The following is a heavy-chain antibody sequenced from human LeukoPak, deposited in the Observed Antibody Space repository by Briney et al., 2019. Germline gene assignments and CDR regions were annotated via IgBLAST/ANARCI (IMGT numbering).Heavy chain of an antibody. CDR2: ISDDSGST. Sequence: GGSLRLSCAASGFIFSSYSMNWVRQAPGKGLEWVSGISDDSGSTYYADSVRGRFTISRDNSKNALYLQMNSLRVEDTAIYYCAKDQYSNGWYFDYWGQGTLVTVSS. V-gene: IGHV3-23*01. D-gene: IGHD6-19*01. CDR3: AKDQYSNGWYFDY. J-gene: IGHJ4*02. CDR1: GFIFSSYS.